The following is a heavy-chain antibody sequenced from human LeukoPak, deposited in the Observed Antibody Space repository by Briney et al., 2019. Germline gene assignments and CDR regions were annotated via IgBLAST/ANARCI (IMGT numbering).Heavy chain of an antibody. CDR1: GFTFSSYG. D-gene: IGHD3-10*01. CDR3: TTARNMVRGVIPLDY. V-gene: IGHV3-30*02. J-gene: IGHJ4*02. CDR2: IRYDGSNK. Sequence: GGSLRLSCAASGFTFSSYGMHWVREAPGQGLEWVAFIRYDGSNKYYTDSVKGRFTISRDNAKNSLYLQMNSLKTGDTAVYYCTTARNMVRGVIPLDYWGQGTLVTVSS.